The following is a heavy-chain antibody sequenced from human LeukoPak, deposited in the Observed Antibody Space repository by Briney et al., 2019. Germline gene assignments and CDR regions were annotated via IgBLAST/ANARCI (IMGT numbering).Heavy chain of an antibody. V-gene: IGHV3-23*01. CDR1: GFTFSSYA. Sequence: GSLRLSCAASGFTFSSYAMSWVRQAPGKGLEWVSAISGSGGGTYYADSVKGRFTISRDNSKNTLYLQMNSLGAEDTAVYYCAKGAGGSRYATFDYWGQGTLVTVSS. D-gene: IGHD5-18*01. CDR2: ISGSGGGT. J-gene: IGHJ4*02. CDR3: AKGAGGSRYATFDY.